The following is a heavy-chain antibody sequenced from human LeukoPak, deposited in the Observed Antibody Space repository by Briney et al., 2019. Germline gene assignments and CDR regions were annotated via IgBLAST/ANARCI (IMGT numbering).Heavy chain of an antibody. CDR3: AREAGAAAGSFDY. Sequence: PGGSLRLSCAASGFTFSSYSMNWVRQAPGKGLEWVSSISSSSSYIYYADSVKGRFIISRDNAKNSLYLQMNSLRAEDTAVYYCAREAGAAAGSFDYWGQGTLVTVSS. J-gene: IGHJ4*02. CDR2: ISSSSSYI. D-gene: IGHD6-13*01. V-gene: IGHV3-21*01. CDR1: GFTFSSYS.